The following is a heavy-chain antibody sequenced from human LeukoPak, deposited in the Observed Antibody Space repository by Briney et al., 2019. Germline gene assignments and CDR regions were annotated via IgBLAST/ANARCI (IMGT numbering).Heavy chain of an antibody. V-gene: IGHV4-59*12. CDR3: ARVYDRYYYDSSGYPDIHSSAFDI. Sequence: SETLSLTCTVSGVSIIDYYWSWIRQPPGKGLEWIAYISYNGGTYSNPSLKSRVTISVDTSKNQFSLKLSSVTAADTAVYYCARVYDRYYYDSSGYPDIHSSAFDIWGQGTMVTVSS. J-gene: IGHJ3*02. CDR2: ISYNGGT. CDR1: GVSIIDYY. D-gene: IGHD3-22*01.